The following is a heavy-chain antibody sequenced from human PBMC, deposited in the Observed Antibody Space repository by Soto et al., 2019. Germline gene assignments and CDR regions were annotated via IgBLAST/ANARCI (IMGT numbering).Heavy chain of an antibody. CDR2: IYSSGST. J-gene: IGHJ5*02. Sequence: SETLSLTCTVTGGAISGYYWTWIRQSDGEGLEWIGRIYSSGSTNYNPSLKSRVTISLDTSMNYFSLRLSSVTAADTAFYYCARGQRFSDWFDPWGQGTLVTVSS. CDR3: ARGQRFSDWFDP. CDR1: GGAISGYY. D-gene: IGHD3-3*01. V-gene: IGHV4-4*07.